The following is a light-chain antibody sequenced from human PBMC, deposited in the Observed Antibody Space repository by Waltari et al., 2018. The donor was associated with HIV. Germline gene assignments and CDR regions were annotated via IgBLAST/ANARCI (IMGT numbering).Light chain of an antibody. CDR2: QDN. J-gene: IGLJ1*01. CDR3: QAWDSSTVV. V-gene: IGLV3-1*01. Sequence: SYELTQPPSVSVSSGQTASFSCSGNKLGDKYVSWYQQKPGQPPVTVIYQDNRRPSGIPERFSGSNSGDTATLTISGTQPVDEADYYCQAWDSSTVVFGPGTKVTVL. CDR1: KLGDKY.